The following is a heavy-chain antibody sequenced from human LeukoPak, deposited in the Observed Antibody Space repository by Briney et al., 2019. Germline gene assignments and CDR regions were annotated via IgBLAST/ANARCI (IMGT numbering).Heavy chain of an antibody. CDR1: GGSISSYY. CDR3: ARDEYYYDSSGYSHGWLDP. D-gene: IGHD3-22*01. CDR2: IYTSGST. Sequence: PSETLSLTCTVSGGSISSYYWSWIRQPAGKGLEWIGRIYTSGSTNYNPSLKSRVTMSVDTSKNQFSLKLSSVTAADTAVYYCARDEYYYDSSGYSHGWLDPWGQGTMVTVSS. J-gene: IGHJ3*01. V-gene: IGHV4-4*07.